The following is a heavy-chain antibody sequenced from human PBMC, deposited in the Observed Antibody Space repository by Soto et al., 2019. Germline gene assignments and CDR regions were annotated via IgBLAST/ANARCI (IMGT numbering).Heavy chain of an antibody. D-gene: IGHD2-15*01. J-gene: IGHJ4*01. CDR3: AREAGCSGTNCNVYFDY. CDR2: SSYGGIT. V-gene: IGHV4-59*01. Sequence: PSETLSLTCSVSGGSISDYYWSWIRQSPEKGLEYIAYSSYGGITNLNGALNGRVTMSIDTSKNQFSLKATSLTPEDTAVYYCAREAGCSGTNCNVYFDYWGLGTLVTVSS. CDR1: GGSISDYY.